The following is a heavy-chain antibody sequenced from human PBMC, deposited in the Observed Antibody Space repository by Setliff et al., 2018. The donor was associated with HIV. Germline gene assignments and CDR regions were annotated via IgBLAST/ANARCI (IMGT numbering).Heavy chain of an antibody. V-gene: IGHV5-51*01. CDR1: GYSFTSYW. Sequence: GESLKISWKGSGYSFTSYWNGWVRQMPGKGLEWMGIIYPGDSDTRYSPSFQGQVTISADKSISTAYLQWSSLKASDTAMYYCARPNYYASSGFNDAFDIWGQGTMVTVSS. CDR2: IYPGDSDT. D-gene: IGHD3-22*01. J-gene: IGHJ3*02. CDR3: ARPNYYASSGFNDAFDI.